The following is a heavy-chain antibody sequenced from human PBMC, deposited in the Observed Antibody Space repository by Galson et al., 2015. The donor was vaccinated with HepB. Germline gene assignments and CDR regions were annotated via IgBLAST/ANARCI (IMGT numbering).Heavy chain of an antibody. J-gene: IGHJ6*02. D-gene: IGHD2-2*01. Sequence: QSGAEVKKPGESLRISCKGSGYSFTSYWISWVRQMPGKGLEWMGRIDPSDSYTNYSPSFQGHVTISADKSISTAYLQWSSLKASDTAMYYCARLIQPGPGLVPAANYYYYGMDVWGQGTTVTVSS. CDR1: GYSFTSYW. V-gene: IGHV5-10-1*01. CDR3: ARLIQPGPGLVPAANYYYYGMDV. CDR2: IDPSDSYT.